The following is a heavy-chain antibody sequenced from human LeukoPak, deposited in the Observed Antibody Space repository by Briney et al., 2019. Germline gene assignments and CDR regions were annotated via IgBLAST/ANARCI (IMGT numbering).Heavy chain of an antibody. CDR2: VSISSGTI. D-gene: IGHD3-16*01. Sequence: SCKASGGTFSGHNMNWVRQAPGKGLEWIAFVSISSGTIYYADSVNGRFRISRDNAKSSLDLEMNSLRAEDTAVYYCARAMSTFGGVRNYFDSWGQGTLVTVSS. V-gene: IGHV3-48*04. CDR1: GGTFSGHN. CDR3: ARAMSTFGGVRNYFDS. J-gene: IGHJ4*02.